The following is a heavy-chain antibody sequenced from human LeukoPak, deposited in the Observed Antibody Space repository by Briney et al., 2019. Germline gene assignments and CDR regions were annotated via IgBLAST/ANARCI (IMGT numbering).Heavy chain of an antibody. CDR2: IYSGGST. CDR3: ARVALGYPEDY. D-gene: IGHD6-13*01. CDR1: GFTVSSNY. Sequence: GGSLRLSCAASGFTVSSNYMSWVRQAPGKGLEWVSVIYSGGSTYYADSVKGRFTISRDNSKNTLYLQMNSLRAEDTAVYYCARVALGYPEDYWGQGTLVTVSS. V-gene: IGHV3-53*01. J-gene: IGHJ4*02.